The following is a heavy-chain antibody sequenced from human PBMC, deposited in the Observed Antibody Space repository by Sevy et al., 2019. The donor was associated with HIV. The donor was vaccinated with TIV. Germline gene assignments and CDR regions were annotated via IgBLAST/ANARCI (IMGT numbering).Heavy chain of an antibody. D-gene: IGHD1-26*01. CDR1: GFSFRTYW. Sequence: GGSLRLSCAASGFSFRTYWMSWVRQAPGKGLEWVAKIKQDGSEKYYVDSVKGRFTISRDNAKNSLLLQMNSLRAEDTAGYYCARADPYSGRGGMDVWGQGTTVTVSS. V-gene: IGHV3-7*03. CDR3: ARADPYSGRGGMDV. CDR2: IKQDGSEK. J-gene: IGHJ6*02.